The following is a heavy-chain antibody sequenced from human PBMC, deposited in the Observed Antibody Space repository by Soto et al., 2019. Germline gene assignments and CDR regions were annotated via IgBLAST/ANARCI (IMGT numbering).Heavy chain of an antibody. D-gene: IGHD2-21*02. CDR1: GFTVSSNY. Sequence: EVQLVESGGGLVQTGGSLRLSCAASGFTVSSNYMSWVRQAPGKGLEWVSVIYSGGSTYYADSVKGRFSISRDNSKNTLYLQMNSLRAEDTAVYYCARAGGCGGDCYWAWGQGTLVTVSS. V-gene: IGHV3-66*01. CDR3: ARAGGCGGDCYWA. CDR2: IYSGGST. J-gene: IGHJ4*02.